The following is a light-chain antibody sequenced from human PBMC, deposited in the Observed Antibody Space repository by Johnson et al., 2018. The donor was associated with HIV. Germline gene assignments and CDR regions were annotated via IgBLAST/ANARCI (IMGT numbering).Light chain of an antibody. J-gene: IGLJ1*01. CDR3: GTWDSSLSAYV. CDR1: SSNIGNKY. V-gene: IGLV1-51*01. CDR2: DNN. Sequence: QSVLSQPPSVSAAPGQKVTISCSGSSSNIGNKYVSWYQQFPGTAPKLLIYDNNKRPSGIPDRFSGSKSGTSATLGITGLQTGDEADYYCGTWDSSLSAYVVGSGTKVTVL.